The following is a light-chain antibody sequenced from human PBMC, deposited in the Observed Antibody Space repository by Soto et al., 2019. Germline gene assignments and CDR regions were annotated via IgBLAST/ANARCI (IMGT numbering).Light chain of an antibody. CDR1: SSDVGSYNR. Sequence: QSALTQPPSVSGSPGQSVTISCTGTSSDVGSYNRVSWYQQPPGTAPKLMIFDVSNRPSGVPDRFSASKSGTTASLTISGLQAEDEADYYCSSYTSSSTLVFGGGTKVTVL. CDR3: SSYTSSSTLV. J-gene: IGLJ2*01. V-gene: IGLV2-18*02. CDR2: DVS.